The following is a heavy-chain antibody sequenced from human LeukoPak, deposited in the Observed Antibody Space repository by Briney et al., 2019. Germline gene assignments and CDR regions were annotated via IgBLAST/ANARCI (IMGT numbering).Heavy chain of an antibody. Sequence: PSETLSLSCSVSGDSVSSLHSYWTWIRQPPGEGLEWIGYISYSGNTNYNPSLKSRVTISVDTSENYFSLRLTSVTAADTAVYYCARDYRLVGAWENHFYAMDVWGQGTTVTVSS. V-gene: IGHV4-61*03. D-gene: IGHD1-26*01. CDR3: ARDYRLVGAWENHFYAMDV. CDR1: GDSVSSLHSY. J-gene: IGHJ6*02. CDR2: ISYSGNT.